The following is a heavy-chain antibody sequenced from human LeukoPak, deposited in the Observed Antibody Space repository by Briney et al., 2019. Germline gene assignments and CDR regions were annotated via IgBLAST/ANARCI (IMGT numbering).Heavy chain of an antibody. CDR3: TTSHPFGYGDYR. V-gene: IGHV3-49*04. Sequence: GGSLRLSCTASGFTFGEYAISWVRQAPGKGLEWVGFISTKGYDGTMDYAASVRGRFTISRDDSKSIAYLQMNSLKTEDTAVYYCTTSHPFGYGDYRGGQGTLVTVSS. CDR1: GFTFGEYA. D-gene: IGHD4-17*01. J-gene: IGHJ4*02. CDR2: ISTKGYDGTM.